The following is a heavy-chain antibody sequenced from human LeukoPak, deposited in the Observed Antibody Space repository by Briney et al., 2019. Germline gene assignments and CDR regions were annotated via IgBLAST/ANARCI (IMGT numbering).Heavy chain of an antibody. V-gene: IGHV4-61*02. CDR1: GGSISSGSYY. D-gene: IGHD5-12*01. CDR2: IYTSGST. J-gene: IGHJ4*02. Sequence: SETLSLICTVSGGSISSGSYYWSWIRQPAGKGLEWIGRIYTSGSTNYNPSLKSRVTISLDTSKNHFSLKLSSVTAADTAVYYCARLGGYSGYDLDYWGQGTLVTVSS. CDR3: ARLGGYSGYDLDY.